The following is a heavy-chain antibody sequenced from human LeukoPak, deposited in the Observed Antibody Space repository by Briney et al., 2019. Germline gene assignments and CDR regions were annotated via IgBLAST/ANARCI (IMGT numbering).Heavy chain of an antibody. J-gene: IGHJ4*02. CDR1: GFTVKRRF. Sequence: QSGGPLRLSCGASGFTVKRRFMIGVRQPPGKGGAGVSGISSGGLTHYADSVKGRFTLSRDDSNNTLYLQINSLKPEDTAMYFCASRPQYDNFGQLSTYDYWGQGTLVTVSS. V-gene: IGHV3-66*01. CDR2: ISSGGLT. CDR3: ASRPQYDNFGQLSTYDY. D-gene: IGHD3-10*01.